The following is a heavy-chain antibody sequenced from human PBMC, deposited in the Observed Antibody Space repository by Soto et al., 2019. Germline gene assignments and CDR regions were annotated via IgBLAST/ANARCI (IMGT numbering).Heavy chain of an antibody. V-gene: IGHV3-30*18. J-gene: IGHJ4*02. D-gene: IGHD1-26*01. CDR2: ISHDGSSY. CDR3: ANAAPFSAFYSFDY. CDR1: GFTFSDEG. Sequence: QVQLVQSGGGVVQPGRSLRLSCEASGFTFSDEGMHWVRQAPGKGLEWVAVISHDGSSYYYSDSVKGGFVVSRDNSKKTLYLQIASPRPDDTAVYYCANAAPFSAFYSFDYWGPGTMVAVSS.